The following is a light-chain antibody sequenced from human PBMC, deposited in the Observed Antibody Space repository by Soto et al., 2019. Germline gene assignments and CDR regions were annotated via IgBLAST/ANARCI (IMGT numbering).Light chain of an antibody. CDR1: SSDVGGYNY. Sequence: QSALTQPASVSGSPGQSITISCTGTSSDVGGYNYVSWYQQHPGKAPKLMIYDVSNRPSGVSNRFSGSKSGNTASLTISGLQAEDEDDYYCCSYTSSSNYVFGAGTQLTVL. V-gene: IGLV2-14*01. CDR2: DVS. CDR3: CSYTSSSNYV. J-gene: IGLJ1*01.